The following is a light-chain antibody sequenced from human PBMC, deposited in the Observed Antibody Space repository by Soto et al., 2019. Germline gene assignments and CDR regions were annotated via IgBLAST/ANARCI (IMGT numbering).Light chain of an antibody. Sequence: EIVMTQSPATLAVSPGERATLSCRASQSVSSNLAWYQQKPGQAPRLLIYGASTRATGIPARFSSSGSGTDFTLIISRLEPEDFAVYYCQQYSRSPWTFGQGTKVDI. V-gene: IGKV3-15*01. CDR1: QSVSSN. CDR2: GAS. J-gene: IGKJ1*01. CDR3: QQYSRSPWT.